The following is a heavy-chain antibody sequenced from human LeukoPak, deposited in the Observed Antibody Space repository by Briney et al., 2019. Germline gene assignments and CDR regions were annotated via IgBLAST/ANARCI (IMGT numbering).Heavy chain of an antibody. D-gene: IGHD3-3*01. CDR1: GFTFSSYA. J-gene: IGHJ6*03. Sequence: GGSLRLSCAASGFTFSSYAMHWVRRAPGKGLEYVSAISSNGGSTYYANSVKGRFTISRDNSKNTLYLQMGSLRAEDMAVHYCARDGTYYDFWSGYSTFMDVWGKGTTVTVSS. CDR3: ARDGTYYDFWSGYSTFMDV. CDR2: ISSNGGST. V-gene: IGHV3-64*01.